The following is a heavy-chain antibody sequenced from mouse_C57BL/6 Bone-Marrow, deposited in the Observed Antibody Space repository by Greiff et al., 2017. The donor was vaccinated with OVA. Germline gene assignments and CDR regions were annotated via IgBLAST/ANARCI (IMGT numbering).Heavy chain of an antibody. CDR1: GFTFSSYA. CDR2: ISDGGSYT. D-gene: IGHD3-3*01. Sequence: DVKLVESGGGLVKPGGSLKLSCAASGFTFSSYAMSWVRQTPEKRLEWVATISDGGSYTYYPDNVKGRFTISRDNAKNNLYLQMSHLKSEDTAMYYCARENLSCPGYAMDYWGQGTSVTVSS. J-gene: IGHJ4*01. CDR3: ARENLSCPGYAMDY. V-gene: IGHV5-4*01.